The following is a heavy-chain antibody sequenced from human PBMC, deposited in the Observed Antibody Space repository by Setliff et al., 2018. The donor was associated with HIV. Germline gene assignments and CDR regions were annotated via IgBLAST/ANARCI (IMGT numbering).Heavy chain of an antibody. CDR1: GGSISSYC. V-gene: IGHV4-4*08. CDR2: IFSSGST. Sequence: KPSETLSLTCTVSGGSISSYCWNWIRQSQGRGLEWIGFIFSSGSTKYNSSLQSRVTMSIDTSKNQFSLKLTSVTAADTAVYYCARRIDYSGSFPDKNWFDTWGQGSLVTVSS. D-gene: IGHD3-10*01. CDR3: ARRIDYSGSFPDKNWFDT. J-gene: IGHJ5*02.